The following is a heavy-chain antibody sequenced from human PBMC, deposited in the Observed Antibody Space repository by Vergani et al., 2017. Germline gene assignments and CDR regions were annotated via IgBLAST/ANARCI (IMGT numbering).Heavy chain of an antibody. CDR2: INHSGST. V-gene: IGHV4-34*01. J-gene: IGHJ4*02. D-gene: IGHD3-10*01. CDR1: GGSFSGYY. CDR3: ARVFYYGSGIFDY. Sequence: QVQLQQWGAGLLKPSETLSLTCAVYGGSFSGYYWSWIRQPPGKGLEWIGEINHSGSTNYNPSLKSRVTISVDTSKNQFSLKLSSVTAADTAVYYCARVFYYGSGIFDYWGQGTLVTVSS.